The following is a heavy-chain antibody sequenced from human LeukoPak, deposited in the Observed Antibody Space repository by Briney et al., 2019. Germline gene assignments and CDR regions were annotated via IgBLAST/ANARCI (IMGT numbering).Heavy chain of an antibody. CDR3: ARTYSNYYFGY. D-gene: IGHD4-11*01. CDR1: GVSISGYY. V-gene: IGHV4-59*12. Sequence: SETLSLTCTVSGVSISGYYWSWIRQPPGKGLEWIGYIYYSGSTNDNPSLKGRVTISVDTSKNQFSLNLRSVTAADTAVYYCARTYSNYYFGYWGQGTLVTVSS. CDR2: IYYSGST. J-gene: IGHJ4*02.